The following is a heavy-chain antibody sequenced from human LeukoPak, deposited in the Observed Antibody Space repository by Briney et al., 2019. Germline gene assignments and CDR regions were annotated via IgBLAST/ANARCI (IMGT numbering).Heavy chain of an antibody. CDR3: ARVWAALVRRYFDS. Sequence: SETLSLTCTVSGGSVTSTPYYWGWIRQPPEKGLEWIGSIYYSGSTYYNPSLKSRVTISVDTSKNQFSLKLSSVTAADTAVYYCARVWAALVRRYFDSWGQGTLVTVSS. D-gene: IGHD6-6*01. J-gene: IGHJ4*02. CDR1: GGSVTSTPYY. V-gene: IGHV4-39*07. CDR2: IYYSGST.